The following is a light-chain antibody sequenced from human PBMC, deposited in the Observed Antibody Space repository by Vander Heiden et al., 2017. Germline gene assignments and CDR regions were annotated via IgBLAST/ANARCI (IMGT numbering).Light chain of an antibody. CDR2: GAS. CDR1: QSINRSY. Sequence: EIVLTQSPGTLSLSPGERATLSCRASQSINRSYLAWYQQKPGQAPRLLIYGASVRATGIQDRFSGSASGTEFTLTISRLEPEDFAVYYCQHDFGSSYPFGQGTKLEIK. V-gene: IGKV3-20*01. J-gene: IGKJ2*01. CDR3: QHDFGSSYP.